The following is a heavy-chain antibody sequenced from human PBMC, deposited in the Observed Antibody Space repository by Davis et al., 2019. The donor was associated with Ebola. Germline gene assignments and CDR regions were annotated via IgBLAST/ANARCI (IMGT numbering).Heavy chain of an antibody. CDR1: GYSFASYW. Sequence: GESLKISCKGSGYSFASYWIGWVRQMPGKGLEWMGIIYPDDSDTRYSPSFQGQVTISADQSISTAYLQWNSLQASDTAVYYCARLYGPGHYLNWYFNLWGRGTLITVSS. CDR3: ARLYGPGHYLNWYFNL. V-gene: IGHV5-51*01. D-gene: IGHD3-10*01. CDR2: IYPDDSDT. J-gene: IGHJ2*01.